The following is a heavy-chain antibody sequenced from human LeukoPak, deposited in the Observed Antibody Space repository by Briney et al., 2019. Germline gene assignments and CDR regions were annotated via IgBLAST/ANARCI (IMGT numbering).Heavy chain of an antibody. J-gene: IGHJ4*02. Sequence: SETLSLTCTVSGGSISSGGYYWTWIRQLPGKGLEWIGDIYDSGTMSYNPSLKSRVTISEDTSKNQFSVKLSSVTAADTAVYYCARSGELGNYFDYWGQGTLVTVSS. D-gene: IGHD7-27*01. V-gene: IGHV4-31*03. CDR1: GGSISSGGYY. CDR2: IYDSGTM. CDR3: ARSGELGNYFDY.